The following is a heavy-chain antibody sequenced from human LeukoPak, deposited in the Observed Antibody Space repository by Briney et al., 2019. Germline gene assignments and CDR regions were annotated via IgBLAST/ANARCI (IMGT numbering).Heavy chain of an antibody. J-gene: IGHJ4*02. D-gene: IGHD5-24*01. CDR2: IYPGDSDT. V-gene: IGHV5-51*01. Sequence: GESLRISCQGSGYSFTSYWISWVRQMPGKGLEWMGIIYPGDSDTRYSPSFQGQVTISADKSISTAYLQWSSLKASDTAMYYCARQGGTDGYNFAYWGQGTLVTVSS. CDR1: GYSFTSYW. CDR3: ARQGGTDGYNFAY.